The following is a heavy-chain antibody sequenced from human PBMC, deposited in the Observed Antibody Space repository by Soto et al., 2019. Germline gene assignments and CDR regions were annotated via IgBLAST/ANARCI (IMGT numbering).Heavy chain of an antibody. CDR2: ISDTGGKR. Sequence: GGSLRLSCAASGLTLASYAMSWVRQAPGKGLEWVSGISDTGGKRYNADSVKGRFTISRDNSKNTLYLQMNSLRAEDTAVYYCAKQHYGDPLKTPMDVWGKGTTVTVSS. D-gene: IGHD4-17*01. V-gene: IGHV3-23*01. CDR1: GLTLASYA. J-gene: IGHJ6*04. CDR3: AKQHYGDPLKTPMDV.